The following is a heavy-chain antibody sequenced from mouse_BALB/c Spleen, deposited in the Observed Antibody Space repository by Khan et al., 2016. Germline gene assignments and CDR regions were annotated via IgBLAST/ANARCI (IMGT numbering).Heavy chain of an antibody. CDR2: INPDSSTI. V-gene: IGHV4-1*02. Sequence: EVKLLESGGGLVQPGGSLKLSCAASGFDFSRYWMSWVRQAPAKGLEWIGEINPDSSTINYTPSLKDKFIISRDNAKNTLYLQMSKVRSEDTALYYCARAGYYGYLAYWGQGTLVTVSA. CDR3: ARAGYYGYLAY. CDR1: GFDFSRYW. J-gene: IGHJ3*01. D-gene: IGHD1-1*01.